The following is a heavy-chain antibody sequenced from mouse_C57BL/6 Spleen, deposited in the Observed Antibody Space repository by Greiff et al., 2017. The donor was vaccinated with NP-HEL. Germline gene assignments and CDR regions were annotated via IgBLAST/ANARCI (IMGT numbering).Heavy chain of an antibody. CDR3: ASDYYGSSYVGY. CDR1: GYSITSGYY. V-gene: IGHV3-6*01. CDR2: ISYDGSN. J-gene: IGHJ2*01. Sequence: DVKLQESGPGLVKPSQSLSLTCSVTGYSITSGYYWNWIRQFPGNKLEWMGYISYDGSNNYNPSLKNRISITRDTSKNQFFLKLNSVTTEDTATYYCASDYYGSSYVGYWGQGTTLTVSS. D-gene: IGHD1-1*01.